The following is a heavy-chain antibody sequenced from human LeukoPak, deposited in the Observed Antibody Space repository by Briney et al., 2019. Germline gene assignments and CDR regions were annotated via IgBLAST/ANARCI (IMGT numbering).Heavy chain of an antibody. D-gene: IGHD2-21*02. CDR2: KSPYNGNT. V-gene: IGHV1-18*01. Sequence: GASVKVSCKASVYTXTSYGISWVRQAPGQGLDWMEWKSPYNGNTNYAQKHQGRVTMTTDTSTSKAYMELRSLRSDDTAVYYCARVRPDCGGDCYSGYYFDYWGQGTLVTVSS. J-gene: IGHJ4*02. CDR3: ARVRPDCGGDCYSGYYFDY. CDR1: VYTXTSYG.